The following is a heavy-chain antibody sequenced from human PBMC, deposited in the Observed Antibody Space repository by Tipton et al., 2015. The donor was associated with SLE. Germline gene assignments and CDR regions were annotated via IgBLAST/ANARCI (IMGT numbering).Heavy chain of an antibody. Sequence: TLSLTCNVSGGSISTSYYYWGWVRQPPGKGLEWIGSAYYGGDAHYNPSLRSRVNMSVDMSKSQVSLKLRSVTAADTAVYFCARVRVLGHIGTDYHCYMDVWGNGTTVTVSS. V-gene: IGHV4-39*07. CDR2: AYYGGDA. J-gene: IGHJ6*03. CDR3: ARVRVLGHIGTDYHCYMDV. CDR1: GGSISTSYYY. D-gene: IGHD3-16*02.